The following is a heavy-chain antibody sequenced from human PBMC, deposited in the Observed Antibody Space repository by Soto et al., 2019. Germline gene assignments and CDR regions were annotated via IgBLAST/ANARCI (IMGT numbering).Heavy chain of an antibody. D-gene: IGHD3-10*01. J-gene: IGHJ4*02. V-gene: IGHV3-23*01. CDR1: GFTLSSYA. CDR3: AKVRRFGELRSLY. Sequence: EVQLLESGGGLVQPGGSLRLSCAASGFTLSSYAMSWVRQAPGKGLEWVSAIGVSGDTTYYADSVKGRFTISRDNSKNTLYLQMGSLRAEETAVYYCAKVRRFGELRSLYWGQGTLVTVSS. CDR2: IGVSGDTT.